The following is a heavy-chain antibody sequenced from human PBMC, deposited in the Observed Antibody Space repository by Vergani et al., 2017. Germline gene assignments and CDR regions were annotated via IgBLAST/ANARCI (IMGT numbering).Heavy chain of an antibody. CDR2: INTGNGNT. CDR3: AREAHGLRWYQPEDY. V-gene: IGHV1-3*04. Sequence: QVQLVQSGAEVKKPGASVKVSCKASGYTFTSYAMHWVRQAPGQRLEWMGWINTGNGNTKYSQKFQGRVTITADESTSTAYMELSSLRSEDTAVYYCAREAHGLRWYQPEDYWGQGTLVTVSS. J-gene: IGHJ4*02. CDR1: GYTFTSYA. D-gene: IGHD4-23*01.